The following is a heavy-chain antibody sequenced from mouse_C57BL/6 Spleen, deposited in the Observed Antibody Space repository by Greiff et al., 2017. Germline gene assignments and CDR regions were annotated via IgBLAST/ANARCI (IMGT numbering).Heavy chain of an antibody. V-gene: IGHV1-52*01. J-gene: IGHJ2*01. CDR1: GYTFTSYW. CDR2: INPSDSET. CDR3: ARSNGD. Sequence: VQLQQPGAELVKPGSSVKLSCKASGYTFTSYWMHWVKQRPIQGLEWIGNINPSDSETNYNQKFKDKATLTVDKSSSTAYMQLSSLTSEDSAVYYCARSNGDWGKGTTLTVSS.